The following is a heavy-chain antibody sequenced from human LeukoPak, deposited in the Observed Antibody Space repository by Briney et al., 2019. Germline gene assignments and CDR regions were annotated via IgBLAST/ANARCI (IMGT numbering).Heavy chain of an antibody. Sequence: GGSLRLSSAASGFTFSSYWMHWVRQAPGKGLLWVSRINTNGITTTYADSVKGRFTISRDNAKNTLYLQMNSLRAEDTAVYYCARYSGSYSFDHWGQGTLVTVSS. D-gene: IGHD1-26*01. V-gene: IGHV3-74*01. J-gene: IGHJ4*02. CDR1: GFTFSSYW. CDR2: INTNGITT. CDR3: ARYSGSYSFDH.